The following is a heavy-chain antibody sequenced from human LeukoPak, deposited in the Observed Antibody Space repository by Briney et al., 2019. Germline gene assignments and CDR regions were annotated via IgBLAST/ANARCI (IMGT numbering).Heavy chain of an antibody. Sequence: GESLKISCKGSGYRFTSYWIGWVRQMPGKGLEWMGISYPDDSDTKYSPSFQGQVTVSVDKSINTAYLQWSSLKASDTAMYYCARHNYGDLVKHYYYYGMDVWGQGTTVTVSS. J-gene: IGHJ6*02. CDR1: GYRFTSYW. CDR3: ARHNYGDLVKHYYYYGMDV. D-gene: IGHD4-17*01. CDR2: SYPDDSDT. V-gene: IGHV5-51*01.